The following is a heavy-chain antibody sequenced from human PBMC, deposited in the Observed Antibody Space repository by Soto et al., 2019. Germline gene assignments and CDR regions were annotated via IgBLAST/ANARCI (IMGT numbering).Heavy chain of an antibody. D-gene: IGHD2-15*01. Sequence: LSLTCAVSGDSISSGYYWAWIRQPPGKGLEWVGRTRNRVNSFSTAYAASVQGRFTISRDDSTNTVYLQMNSLKTEDTAVYYCSRVDPSAKSPDYWGQGTLVTVSS. CDR2: TRNRVNSFST. V-gene: IGHV3-72*01. CDR1: GDSISSGYY. CDR3: SRVDPSAKSPDY. J-gene: IGHJ4*02.